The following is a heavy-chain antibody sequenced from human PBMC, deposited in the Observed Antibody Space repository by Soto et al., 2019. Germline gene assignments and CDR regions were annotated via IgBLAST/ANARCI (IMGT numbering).Heavy chain of an antibody. D-gene: IGHD5-18*01. J-gene: IGHJ3*02. Sequence: ASVKVSCKASGYTFTGYYIHWVRQAPGQGLEWMGWINPNSGGTNYAQKFQGRVTMTRDTSISTAYMELSRLRSDDTAVYYCARPGLNPAMVKNGNAFDIWGQGTIVTL. CDR2: INPNSGGT. V-gene: IGHV1-2*02. CDR1: GYTFTGYY. CDR3: ARPGLNPAMVKNGNAFDI.